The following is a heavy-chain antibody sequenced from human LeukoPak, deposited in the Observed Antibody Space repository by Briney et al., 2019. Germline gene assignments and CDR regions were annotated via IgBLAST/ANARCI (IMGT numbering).Heavy chain of an antibody. J-gene: IGHJ6*03. CDR3: ARDAPRLRYFDWLSDYYYYYYMDV. CDR1: GYTFTSYG. D-gene: IGHD3-9*01. CDR2: ISAYNGNT. V-gene: IGHV1-18*01. Sequence: ASVKVSCKASGYTFTSYGISWVRQAPGQGLEWMGWISAYNGNTNYAQKLQGRVTMTTDTSTSTAYMELRSLRSDDTAVYYCARDAPRLRYFDWLSDYYYYYYMDVWGKGTTVTVSS.